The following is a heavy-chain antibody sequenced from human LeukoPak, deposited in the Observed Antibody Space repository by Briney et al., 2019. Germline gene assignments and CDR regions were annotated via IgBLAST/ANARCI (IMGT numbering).Heavy chain of an antibody. V-gene: IGHV3-23*01. CDR2: ISSSGGST. CDR1: RFTFSSYA. D-gene: IGHD2-2*01. Sequence: GGSLRLSCAASRFTFSSYAMSWVRQAPGKGLEWVSGISSSGGSTYYADSVKGRFTISRDNSKNTLYLQMNSLRAEDTAVYYCAKDGVVPAAPFDYWGQGTLVTVSS. J-gene: IGHJ4*02. CDR3: AKDGVVPAAPFDY.